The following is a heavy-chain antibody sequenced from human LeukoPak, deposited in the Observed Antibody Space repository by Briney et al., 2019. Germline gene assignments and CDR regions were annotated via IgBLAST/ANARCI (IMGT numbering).Heavy chain of an antibody. CDR3: ARTTQTYYDFWSGYYRRASDYYGMDV. D-gene: IGHD3-3*01. J-gene: IGHJ6*02. CDR2: IYSGGST. Sequence: GGSLRLSCAASGFTLSSNYMSWVRQAPGKGLEWVSVIYSGGSTYYADSVKGRFTISRDNSKNTLYLQMNSLRAEDTAVYYCARTTQTYYDFWSGYYRRASDYYGMDVWGQGTTVTVSS. V-gene: IGHV3-53*01. CDR1: GFTLSSNY.